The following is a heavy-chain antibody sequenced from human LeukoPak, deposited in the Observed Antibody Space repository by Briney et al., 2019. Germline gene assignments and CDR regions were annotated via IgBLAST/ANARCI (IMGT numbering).Heavy chain of an antibody. D-gene: IGHD3-3*01. CDR2: IYPGDSDI. CDR1: GYSFTSYW. Sequence: GESLQISCQGSGYSFTSYWIGWVRQMPGKGLEWMGIIYPGDSDIRHSPPFQGQVTISADKSISTAYLQWSSLKASDTAMYFCARRSSFGAFDIWGQGTMVTVSS. J-gene: IGHJ3*02. V-gene: IGHV5-51*01. CDR3: ARRSSFGAFDI.